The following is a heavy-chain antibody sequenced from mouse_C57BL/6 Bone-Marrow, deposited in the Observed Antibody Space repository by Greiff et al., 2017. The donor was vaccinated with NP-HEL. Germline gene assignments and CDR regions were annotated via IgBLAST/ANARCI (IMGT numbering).Heavy chain of an antibody. J-gene: IGHJ1*03. Sequence: DVKLQESGPGLVKPSQSLSLTCSVTGYSITSGYYWNWIRQFPGNKLEWMGYISYDGSNNYNPSLKNRISITRDTSKNQFFLKLNSVTTEDTATYYCARLLLYWYFDVWGTGTTVTVSS. CDR3: ARLLLYWYFDV. CDR1: GYSITSGYY. V-gene: IGHV3-6*01. CDR2: ISYDGSN. D-gene: IGHD1-1*01.